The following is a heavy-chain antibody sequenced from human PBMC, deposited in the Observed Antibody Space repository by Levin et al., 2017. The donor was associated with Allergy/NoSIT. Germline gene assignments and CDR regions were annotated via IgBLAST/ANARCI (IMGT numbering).Heavy chain of an antibody. D-gene: IGHD3-22*01. CDR3: ASSSGYSDSSGYFLSYFDF. Sequence: SQTLSLTCAVAGGSVSTYYWSWIRQPPGKGLEWIGYLYYSGSTNYNPSLKSRVTISIDTSKNQFSLKLNSVTAADTAVYYCASSSGYSDSSGYFLSYFDFWGQGILVTVSS. CDR2: LYYSGST. V-gene: IGHV4-59*02. J-gene: IGHJ4*02. CDR1: GGSVSTYY.